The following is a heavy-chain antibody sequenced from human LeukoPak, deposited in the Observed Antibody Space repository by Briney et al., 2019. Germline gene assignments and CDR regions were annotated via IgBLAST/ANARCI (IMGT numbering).Heavy chain of an antibody. D-gene: IGHD2-2*01. J-gene: IGHJ4*02. Sequence: ASVKVSCKASGGTFSIYAISWVRQAPGQGLEWMGWMNPNSGNTGYAQKFQGRVTMSRNTSISTAYMELSSLRSEDTAVYYCASSVYCSSTSCYYFDYWGQGTLVTVSS. V-gene: IGHV1-8*02. CDR2: MNPNSGNT. CDR1: GGTFSIYA. CDR3: ASSVYCSSTSCYYFDY.